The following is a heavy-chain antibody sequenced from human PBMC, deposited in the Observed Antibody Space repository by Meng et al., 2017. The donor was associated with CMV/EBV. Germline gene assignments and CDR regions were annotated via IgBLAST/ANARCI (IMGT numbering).Heavy chain of an antibody. CDR3: ARDVSSSVLVSWFDP. V-gene: IGHV1-2*02. J-gene: IGHJ5*02. D-gene: IGHD6-6*01. CDR2: ISPNSGGT. Sequence: ASVQVSCKASGYTFTDYYMHWVRQVPGQGLEWMGWISPNSGGTNYAQKFQGRVTMTRDTSISTAYMELSRLRSDDTAVYYCARDVSSSVLVSWFDPWGQGTLVTVSS. CDR1: GYTFTDYY.